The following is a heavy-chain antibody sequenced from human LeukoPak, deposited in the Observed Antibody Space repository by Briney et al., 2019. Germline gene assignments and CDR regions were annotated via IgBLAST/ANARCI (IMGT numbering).Heavy chain of an antibody. Sequence: PSETLSLTCTVSGGSISSNNHYWGWIRQPPGKGLEWIGSMYYSGSSYYNPSLKSRLTISVDTSKNQFSLKLSSVTAADTAVYYSARGYCSNTSYQLLCLPDPGYWGQGTLVTVSS. CDR2: MYYSGSS. V-gene: IGHV4-39*07. CDR3: ARGYCSNTSYQLLCLPDPGY. CDR1: GGSISSNNHY. D-gene: IGHD2-2*01. J-gene: IGHJ4*02.